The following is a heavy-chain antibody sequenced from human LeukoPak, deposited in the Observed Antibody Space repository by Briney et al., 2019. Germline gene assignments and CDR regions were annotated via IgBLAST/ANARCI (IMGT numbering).Heavy chain of an antibody. J-gene: IGHJ6*03. Sequence: GGSLRLSCAASGFSFNTYNMNWARQAPGKGLEWISSITSRRGYTFYADSVRGRFTISRDDANNSLYLQMNSLRSDDTAVYYCARDPYSGAYGDSYYYYMDVWGKGTTVTISS. D-gene: IGHD1-26*01. V-gene: IGHV3-21*01. CDR2: ITSRRGYT. CDR1: GFSFNTYN. CDR3: ARDPYSGAYGDSYYYYMDV.